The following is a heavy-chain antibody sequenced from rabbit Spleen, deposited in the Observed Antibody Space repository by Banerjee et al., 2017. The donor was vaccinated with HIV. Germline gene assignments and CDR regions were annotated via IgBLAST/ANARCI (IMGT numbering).Heavy chain of an antibody. CDR3: ARDGAGGSYFAL. Sequence: QSLEESGGDLVKPGASLTLTCIASGVSFSVDSYMCWVRQAPGKGLEWIACIDAGSSGFTYFASWAKGRFTISKTSSTTVTLQMTSLTDADTATYFCARDGAGGSYFALWGPGTLVTVS. D-gene: IGHD8-1*01. V-gene: IGHV1S40*01. J-gene: IGHJ4*01. CDR1: GVSFSVDSY. CDR2: IDAGSSGFT.